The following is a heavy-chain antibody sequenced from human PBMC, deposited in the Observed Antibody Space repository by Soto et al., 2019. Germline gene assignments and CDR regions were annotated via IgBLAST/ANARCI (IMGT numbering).Heavy chain of an antibody. J-gene: IGHJ4*02. CDR2: IWYDGSNK. CDR1: GFTFSSYG. V-gene: IGHV3-33*01. CDR3: ARESWYGSYFDY. D-gene: IGHD6-13*01. Sequence: QVQLVESGGGVVQPGRSLRLSCAASGFTFSSYGMHWVRQAPGKGLEWVAVIWYDGSNKYYADSVKGRFTISRDNSKNTLYLQRNSLRAEDTAVYYCARESWYGSYFDYWGQGTLVTVSS.